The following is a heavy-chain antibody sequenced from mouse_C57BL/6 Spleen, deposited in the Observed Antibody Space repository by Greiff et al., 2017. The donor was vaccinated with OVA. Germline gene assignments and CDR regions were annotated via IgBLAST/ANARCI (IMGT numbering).Heavy chain of an antibody. CDR1: GFTFSDYG. J-gene: IGHJ1*03. CDR2: ISSGSSTI. CDR3: ARTVRDWYFDV. V-gene: IGHV5-17*01. D-gene: IGHD1-1*01. Sequence: EVQLQQSGGGLVKPGGSLKISCAASGFTFSDYGMHWVRQAPEKGLEWVAYISSGSSTIYYADTVKGRFTISRDNAKNTLFLQMTSLRSEDTAMYYCARTVRDWYFDVWGTGTTVTVSS.